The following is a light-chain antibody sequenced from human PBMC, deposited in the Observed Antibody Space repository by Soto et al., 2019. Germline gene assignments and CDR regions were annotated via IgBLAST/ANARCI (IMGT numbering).Light chain of an antibody. CDR3: QQFYDYPLT. Sequence: IELTQSPSSLSASIRDAVTITCRASQGISSLLAWYQQKPGKAPKLLIYDASSLQSGVPSRFSGSGSGTDFTLTISSLQPEDFATYYCQQFYDYPLTFGPGTNVDIK. J-gene: IGKJ3*01. CDR2: DAS. CDR1: QGISSL. V-gene: IGKV1D-13*01.